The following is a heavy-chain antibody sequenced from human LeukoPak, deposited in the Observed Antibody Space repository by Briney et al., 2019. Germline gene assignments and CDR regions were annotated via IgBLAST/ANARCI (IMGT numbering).Heavy chain of an antibody. CDR2: IRYDGSNK. CDR1: GFTFSSYS. J-gene: IGHJ4*02. V-gene: IGHV3-30*02. Sequence: GGSLRLSCAASGFTFSSYSMNWVRQAPGKGLEWVAFIRYDGSNKYYADSVKGRFTISRDNSKNTLYLQMNSLRADDTAVYYCARVKTMIIVVRLFDYWGQGTLVTVSS. CDR3: ARVKTMIIVVRLFDY. D-gene: IGHD3-22*01.